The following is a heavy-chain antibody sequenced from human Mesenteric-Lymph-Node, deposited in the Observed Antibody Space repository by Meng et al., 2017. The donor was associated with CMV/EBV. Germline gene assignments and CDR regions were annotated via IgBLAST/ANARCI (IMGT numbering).Heavy chain of an antibody. CDR3: ARFPRYCTSSTCYRYLDY. D-gene: IGHD2-2*01. J-gene: IGHJ4*02. V-gene: IGHV1-69*06. CDR2: IIPIFDAP. Sequence: FSNYVCNWVRQSPGHGLEWMGTIIPIFDAPDYAQKFQGRLTISADKSTSTAYMELSSLRSEDTAVYFCARFPRYCTSSTCYRYLDYWGQGTLVTVSS. CDR1: FSNYV.